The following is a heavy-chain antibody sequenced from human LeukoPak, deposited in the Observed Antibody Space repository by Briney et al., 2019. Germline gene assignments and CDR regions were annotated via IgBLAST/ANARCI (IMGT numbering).Heavy chain of an antibody. Sequence: ASVKASCKASGYTFTSYGISWVRQAPGQGLEWMGWISAYNGNTNYAQKLQGRVTMTTDTSTSTAYMELRSLRSDDTAVYYCASPHRNCSGGSCYPGTNYYYYMDVWGKGTTVTISS. CDR1: GYTFTSYG. D-gene: IGHD2-15*01. CDR3: ASPHRNCSGGSCYPGTNYYYYMDV. J-gene: IGHJ6*03. CDR2: ISAYNGNT. V-gene: IGHV1-18*01.